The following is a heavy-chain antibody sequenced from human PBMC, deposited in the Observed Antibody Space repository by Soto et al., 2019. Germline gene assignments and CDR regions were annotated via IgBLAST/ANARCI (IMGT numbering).Heavy chain of an antibody. CDR2: MNPNSGNT. CDR1: GYTFTSYD. J-gene: IGHJ4*02. D-gene: IGHD4-17*01. Sequence: GASVKVSCKASGYTFTSYDINWVRQATGQGFEWMGWMNPNSGNTGYAQKFQGRVTMTRNTSISTAYMELSSLRSEDTAVYYCARGRYGDYVERPYYFDYWGQGTLVTVSS. V-gene: IGHV1-8*01. CDR3: ARGRYGDYVERPYYFDY.